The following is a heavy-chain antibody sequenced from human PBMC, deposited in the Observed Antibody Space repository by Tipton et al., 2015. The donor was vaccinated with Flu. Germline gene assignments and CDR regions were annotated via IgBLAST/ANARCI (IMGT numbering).Heavy chain of an antibody. D-gene: IGHD3-22*01. J-gene: IGHJ4*02. CDR2: IYTSGST. Sequence: LRLSCTVSGGSISSGSYYWSWIRQPAGKGLEWIGRIYTSGSTDYNPSLKSRVTISVDTSKNQFSLKLSSVTAADTAVYYCASGYYYRGDYWGQGTLVTASS. CDR1: GGSISSGSYY. CDR3: ASGYYYRGDY. V-gene: IGHV4-61*02.